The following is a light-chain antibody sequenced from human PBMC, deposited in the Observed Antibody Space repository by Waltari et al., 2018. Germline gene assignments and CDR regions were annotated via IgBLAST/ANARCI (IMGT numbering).Light chain of an antibody. CDR2: GTS. CDR3: QHYVRLPVT. Sequence: EIVLAQSPGTLSLSPGERATLSCRASQSVSRSLAWYQQKPGQAPRLLIYGTSIRATGIPDRFSGSGSGTDFSLTISRLESEDFAVYYCQHYVRLPVTFGQGTKVEIK. V-gene: IGKV3-20*01. CDR1: QSVSRS. J-gene: IGKJ1*01.